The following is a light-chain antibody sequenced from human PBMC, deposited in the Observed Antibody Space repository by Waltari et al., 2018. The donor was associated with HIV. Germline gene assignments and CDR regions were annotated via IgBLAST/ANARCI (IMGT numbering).Light chain of an antibody. V-gene: IGLV1-44*01. J-gene: IGLJ3*02. CDR2: PNI. Sequence: QSVLTQPPSASGTPGQRVNISCSGGSSNIGSNPVSWYRQFPGEAPKLLIYPNIQRPSAVPDRFAGSKSGTSASLAIGGLQSEEEADFYWAVWDDSLRSVLFGGGTRLTVL. CDR1: SSNIGSNP. CDR3: AVWDDSLRSVL.